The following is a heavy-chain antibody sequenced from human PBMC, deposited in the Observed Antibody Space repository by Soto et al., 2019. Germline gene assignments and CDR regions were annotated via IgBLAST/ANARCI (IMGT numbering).Heavy chain of an antibody. CDR2: VYYSGSS. J-gene: IGHJ5*02. D-gene: IGHD2-2*01. CDR3: AKLSCTSSTCYFPGWFDP. CDR1: GDSISGGASF. Sequence: SETLSLTCTVSGDSISGGASFWSWIRQPPGKGLEWIANVYYSGSSYYNPSLKGRLTISVDTTKNQFSLQLKSMTAADTAVYYCAKLSCTSSTCYFPGWFDPWGQGTLVTVSS. V-gene: IGHV4-31*03.